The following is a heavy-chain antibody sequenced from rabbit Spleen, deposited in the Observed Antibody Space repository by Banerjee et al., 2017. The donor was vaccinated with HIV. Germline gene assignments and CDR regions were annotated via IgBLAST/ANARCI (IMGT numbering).Heavy chain of an antibody. CDR1: GFSFSDSDF. CDR2: IYTGSSGNT. CDR3: ARDTGSSFSSYGMDL. Sequence: QSLEESGGDLVKPGASLTLTCTVSGFSFSDSDFIYWVRQAPGKGLEWIACIYTGSSGNTYYATWAKGRFTISKTSSTTVTLQMTSLTVADTATYFCARDTGSSFSSYGMDLWGPGTLVTVS. V-gene: IGHV1S40*01. D-gene: IGHD8-1*01. J-gene: IGHJ6*01.